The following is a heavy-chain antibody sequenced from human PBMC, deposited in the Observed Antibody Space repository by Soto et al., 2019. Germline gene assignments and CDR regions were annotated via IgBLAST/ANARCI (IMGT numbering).Heavy chain of an antibody. J-gene: IGHJ6*03. V-gene: IGHV3-33*01. Sequence: QVQLVESGGGVVQPGRSLRLSCAASGFTFSSYGMHWVRQAPGKGLEWVAVIWYDGSNKYYADSVKGRFTISRDNSKNTLYLQMNSLRAEDTAVYYCARDGDSSALPYYYYYMDVWGKGTTVTVSS. CDR1: GFTFSSYG. D-gene: IGHD5-18*01. CDR3: ARDGDSSALPYYYYYMDV. CDR2: IWYDGSNK.